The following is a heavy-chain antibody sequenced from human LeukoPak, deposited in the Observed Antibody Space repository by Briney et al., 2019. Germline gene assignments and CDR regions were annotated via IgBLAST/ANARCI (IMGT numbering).Heavy chain of an antibody. J-gene: IGHJ4*02. CDR3: AKGGGPSGWQNFDY. D-gene: IGHD6-19*01. CDR2: ISGSGGST. Sequence: GGSLRLSCAASGFTFSDYYMSWIRQAPGKGLEWVSAISGSGGSTYYADSVKGRFTISRDNSKNTLYLQMNSLRAEDTAVYYCAKGGGPSGWQNFDYWGQGTLVTVSS. CDR1: GFTFSDYY. V-gene: IGHV3-23*01.